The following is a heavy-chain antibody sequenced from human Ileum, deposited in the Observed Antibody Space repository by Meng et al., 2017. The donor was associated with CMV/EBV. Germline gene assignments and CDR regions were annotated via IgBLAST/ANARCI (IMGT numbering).Heavy chain of an antibody. Sequence: GGSLRLSCAASGFTFDDYTMHWVRQAPGKGLEWVSLISWDGGSTYYADSVKGRFTISRDNSKNSLYLQMNSLRTEDTALYYCAKDKGEDSSSWSWYFDYWGQGKLVNGAS. D-gene: IGHD6-13*01. CDR3: AKDKGEDSSSWSWYFDY. CDR2: ISWDGGST. J-gene: IGHJ4*02. V-gene: IGHV3-43*01. CDR1: GFTFDDYT.